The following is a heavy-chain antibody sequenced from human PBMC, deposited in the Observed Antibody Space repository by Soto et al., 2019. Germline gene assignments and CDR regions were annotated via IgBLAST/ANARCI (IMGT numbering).Heavy chain of an antibody. Sequence: SQTLSLTRSVSGDSISSSSDYRGWIRQPPGKGLEWIGSIYYSGSTYYNPSLKSRVTISVDTSKNQFSLKLSSVTAADTAVYYCARRLYYDSSGFEGGGMDVWGQGTTVTVSS. CDR3: ARRLYYDSSGFEGGGMDV. J-gene: IGHJ6*02. V-gene: IGHV4-39*01. CDR2: IYYSGST. D-gene: IGHD3-22*01. CDR1: GDSISSSSDY.